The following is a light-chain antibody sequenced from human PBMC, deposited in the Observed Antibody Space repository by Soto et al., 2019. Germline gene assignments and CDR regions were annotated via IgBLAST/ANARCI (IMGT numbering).Light chain of an antibody. J-gene: IGLJ2*01. CDR2: SDN. CDR3: SAWDDSIYGPV. Sequence: QSVLTQPPSASGTPGQRVAISCSGGSSNIGTNPVNWYLHLPGTAPKLLIDSDNQRPSGVPDRFSGSKSGTSASLTISGLQSEDEADYFCSAWDDSIYGPVFGGGTKLTVL. CDR1: SSNIGTNP. V-gene: IGLV1-44*01.